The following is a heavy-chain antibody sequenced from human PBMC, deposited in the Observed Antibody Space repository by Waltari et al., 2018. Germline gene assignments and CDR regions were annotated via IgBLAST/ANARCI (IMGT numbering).Heavy chain of an antibody. Sequence: QLQLQQSGPGLVQPSGSLYLTCAVSGASMNRNYWWTWVRQPPGKGLEWIGQIHGSGRTNYNPSLESRVTVSIDTSNNQFSLKVSYATAADTAVDYCARDRGRGLYLDSWGQGTLVTVSP. V-gene: IGHV4-4*02. CDR1: GASMNRNYW. CDR2: IHGSGRT. J-gene: IGHJ4*02. D-gene: IGHD2-15*01. CDR3: ARDRGRGLYLDS.